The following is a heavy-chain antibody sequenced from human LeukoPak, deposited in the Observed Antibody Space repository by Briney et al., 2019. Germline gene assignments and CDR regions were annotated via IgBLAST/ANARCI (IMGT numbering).Heavy chain of an antibody. Sequence: PSETLSLTCAVYGGSFSGYYWSWIRQPPGKGLEWIGEINHSGSTYYNPSLKSRVTISVDTSKNQFSLKLSSVTAADTAVYYCARVDNDFWSGSEAFDIWGQGTMVTVSS. V-gene: IGHV4-34*01. CDR3: ARVDNDFWSGSEAFDI. J-gene: IGHJ3*02. D-gene: IGHD3-3*01. CDR2: INHSGST. CDR1: GGSFSGYY.